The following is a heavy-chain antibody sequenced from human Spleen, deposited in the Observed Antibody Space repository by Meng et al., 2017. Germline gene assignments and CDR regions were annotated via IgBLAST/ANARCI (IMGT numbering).Heavy chain of an antibody. CDR1: TGSFSGYY. CDR3: ARGVGAAGTFIESFQH. Sequence: SETLSLTCSVYTGSFSGYYGSWIRQPPGKGLEWIGRMYTSGSTNYNPSLKSRVTISVDTSKNQFSLKLTSVTAADTAVYYCARGVGAAGTFIESFQHWGQGTRVTVSS. V-gene: IGHV4-4*08. CDR2: MYTSGST. J-gene: IGHJ1*01. D-gene: IGHD6-13*01.